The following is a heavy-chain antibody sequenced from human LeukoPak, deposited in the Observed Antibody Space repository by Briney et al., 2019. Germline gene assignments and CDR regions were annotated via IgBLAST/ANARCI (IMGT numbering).Heavy chain of an antibody. D-gene: IGHD3-16*02. Sequence: NSSETLSLTCTVSGGSISGYYWSWIRQPPGKGLEWIGYIYYSGSTNYNPSLKSRVTISVDTSKNQFSLKLSSVTAADTAVYYCARGGPYYDYVWGSYRYVSLFDYWGQGTLVTVSS. J-gene: IGHJ4*02. CDR2: IYYSGST. CDR3: ARGGPYYDYVWGSYRYVSLFDY. CDR1: GGSISGYY. V-gene: IGHV4-59*12.